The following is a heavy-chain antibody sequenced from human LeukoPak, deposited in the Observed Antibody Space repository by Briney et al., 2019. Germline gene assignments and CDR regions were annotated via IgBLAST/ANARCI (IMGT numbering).Heavy chain of an antibody. CDR2: IYSGGST. D-gene: IGHD1-7*01. CDR3: ASLVWYIWNYGGMTSDY. J-gene: IGHJ4*02. V-gene: IGHV3-53*01. Sequence: GGSLRLSCAASGFTVSSNYMSWVRQAPGKGLEWVSVIYSGGSTYYADSVKGRFTISRDNSKNTLYLQMNSLRAEDTAVYYCASLVWYIWNYGGMTSDYWGQGTLVTVSS. CDR1: GFTVSSNY.